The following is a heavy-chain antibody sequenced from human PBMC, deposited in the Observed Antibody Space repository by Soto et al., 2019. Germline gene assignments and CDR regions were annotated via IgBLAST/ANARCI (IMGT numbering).Heavy chain of an antibody. J-gene: IGHJ4*02. CDR3: ASGDSSGNFDY. Sequence: LRLSWAASGFTFRSYSMNWVRQAPGKGLEWVSSISSSSSYIYYADSVKGRFTISRDNAKNSLYLQMNSLRAEDTAVYYCASGDSSGNFDYWGRGTLVTVSS. D-gene: IGHD3-22*01. CDR1: GFTFRSYS. V-gene: IGHV3-21*01. CDR2: ISSSSSYI.